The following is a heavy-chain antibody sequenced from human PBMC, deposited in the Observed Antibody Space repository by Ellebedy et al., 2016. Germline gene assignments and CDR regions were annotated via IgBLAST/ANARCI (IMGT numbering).Heavy chain of an antibody. CDR2: ISYDGSNK. D-gene: IGHD6-19*01. V-gene: IGHV3-30*14. J-gene: IGHJ4*02. Sequence: GESLKISXAASGFTFSSYAMHWVRQAPGKGLEWVAVISYDGSNKYYADSVKGRFTISRDNSRNTLYLQMNSLRADDTAVYYCARGYSSGWYYFDCWGQGTLVTVSS. CDR3: ARGYSSGWYYFDC. CDR1: GFTFSSYA.